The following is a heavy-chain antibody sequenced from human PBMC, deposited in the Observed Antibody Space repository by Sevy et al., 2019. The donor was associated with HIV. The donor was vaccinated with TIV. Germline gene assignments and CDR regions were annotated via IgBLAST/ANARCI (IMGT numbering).Heavy chain of an antibody. J-gene: IGHJ3*02. Sequence: GGSLRLSCAASGFTFSDYYMSWIRQAPGKGLEWVSYISSSSSYTNYADSVKGRFTISRDSAKNSLYLQMNSLRAEDSAVYYCARRAGIAAAGNSPDAFDIWGQGTMVTVSS. CDR2: ISSSSSYT. D-gene: IGHD6-13*01. CDR3: ARRAGIAAAGNSPDAFDI. V-gene: IGHV3-11*06. CDR1: GFTFSDYY.